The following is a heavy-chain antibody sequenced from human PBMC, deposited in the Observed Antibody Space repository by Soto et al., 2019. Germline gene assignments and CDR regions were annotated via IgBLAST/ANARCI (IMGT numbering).Heavy chain of an antibody. J-gene: IGHJ6*02. V-gene: IGHV3-48*01. CDR3: ARDLGSYYYYGMDV. CDR2: ISSSSSTI. D-gene: IGHD1-26*01. CDR1: GFTFSSYS. Sequence: GGSLRLSCAASGFTFSSYSMNWVRQAPGKGLEWVSYISSSSSTIYYADSVKGRFTISRDNAKNSLYLQMNSLRAEDTAVYYCARDLGSYYYYGMDVWGQGTTVTVSS.